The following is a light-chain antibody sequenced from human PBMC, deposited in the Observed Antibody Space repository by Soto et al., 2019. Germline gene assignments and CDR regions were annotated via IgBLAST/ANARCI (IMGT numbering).Light chain of an antibody. CDR3: SSYTGSSTLV. Sequence: QSVLTQPASVSVSPGQSITISCTGTSSDIGGYNYVSWYQQHPGKAPKLMIYEVSSRPSGVSNRFSGSKSGNTASLTISGRQAEDGADYYCSSYTGSSTLVFGGGTKLTVL. CDR2: EVS. V-gene: IGLV2-14*01. CDR1: SSDIGGYNY. J-gene: IGLJ2*01.